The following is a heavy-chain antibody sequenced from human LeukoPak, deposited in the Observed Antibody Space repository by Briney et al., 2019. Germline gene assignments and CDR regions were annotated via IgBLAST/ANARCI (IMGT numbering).Heavy chain of an antibody. Sequence: SETLSLTCTVSGGSISSGGYYWSWIRQHPGKGLEWIGYIYYSGSTYYNPSLKSRVTISVDTSKNQFSLKLSSVTAADTAVYYCARAPGEMATIIYFDYWGRGTLVTVSS. CDR2: IYYSGST. J-gene: IGHJ4*02. CDR3: ARAPGEMATIIYFDY. CDR1: GGSISSGGYY. V-gene: IGHV4-31*03. D-gene: IGHD5-24*01.